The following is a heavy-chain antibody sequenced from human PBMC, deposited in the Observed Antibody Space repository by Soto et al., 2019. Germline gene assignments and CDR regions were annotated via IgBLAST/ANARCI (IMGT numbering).Heavy chain of an antibody. CDR3: ARQFDYTGGAFDI. J-gene: IGHJ3*02. Sequence: LEPLSLTCAVSGGSISSTSYYWGWIRQPPGKGLEWVGSIYYSGSTYYNPSLKSRVSVSVDTSKNQFSLRLSSVTAADTAVYYCARQFDYTGGAFDIWGQGTMVT. CDR1: GGSISSTSYY. D-gene: IGHD4-4*01. V-gene: IGHV4-39*01. CDR2: IYYSGST.